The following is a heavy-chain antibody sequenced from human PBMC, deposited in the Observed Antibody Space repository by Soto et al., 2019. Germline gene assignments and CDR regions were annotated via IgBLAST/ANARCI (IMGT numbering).Heavy chain of an antibody. D-gene: IGHD1-1*01. J-gene: IGHJ6*02. CDR1: GGTFSTSA. CDR2: IMPVFPTP. Sequence: QVQLVQSGAEVKKPGSSVKVSCKTSGGTFSTSAISWVRQAPGQGLEWVGGIMPVFPTPDHAQNFQGRVTITADDSATTAYLELTSLRADDTAVYYCARDKDRLQLGGNYYYSLDVWGQGTAITVSS. CDR3: ARDKDRLQLGGNYYYSLDV. V-gene: IGHV1-69*12.